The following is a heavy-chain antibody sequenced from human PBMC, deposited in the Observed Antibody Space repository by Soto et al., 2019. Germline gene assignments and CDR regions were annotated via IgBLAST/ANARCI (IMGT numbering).Heavy chain of an antibody. Sequence: QMHLQESGSGLVKPSQTLSLTCAVSGGSLSSSAYSWRWIRQPPGKGPEGIGFLYQSGSTYYNPSLTSRVPLSPDRPKNQFSLKLSSVTAADTAVYYCARELLFYDSDGFSWDDAFDIWGQGTMVTVSS. V-gene: IGHV4-30-2*01. CDR3: ARELLFYDSDGFSWDDAFDI. D-gene: IGHD3-22*01. CDR1: GGSLSSSAYS. J-gene: IGHJ3*02. CDR2: LYQSGST.